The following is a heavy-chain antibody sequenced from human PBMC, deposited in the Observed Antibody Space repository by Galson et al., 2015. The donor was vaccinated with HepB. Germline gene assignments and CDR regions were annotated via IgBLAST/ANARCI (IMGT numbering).Heavy chain of an antibody. Sequence: QSGAEVKKPGESLRISCKGSGYRFADYWVSWVRQTPGKGMEWMGRVDPEDSYACYNPSFDGRVTMSTDKSINTAYLQWSSLKASDTAMYYCAVGHCSGGGCPVAYYGLDAWGQGTTVIVSS. CDR3: AVGHCSGGGCPVAYYGLDA. D-gene: IGHD2-15*01. V-gene: IGHV5-10-1*01. CDR2: VDPEDSYA. J-gene: IGHJ6*02. CDR1: GYRFADYW.